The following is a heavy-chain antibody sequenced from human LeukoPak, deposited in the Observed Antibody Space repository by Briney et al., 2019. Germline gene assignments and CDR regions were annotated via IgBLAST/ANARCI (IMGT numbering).Heavy chain of an antibody. Sequence: SETLSLTCTVSGGSISSFFWSWIRQPPGKGLEWIGSMHYSGDTKYNPSLKSRVSLSIDTSNNQFSLKLTSVTAADTAVYYCARAHTTSWYMDYWGQGTLVTVSS. CDR3: ARAHTTSWYMDY. V-gene: IGHV4-59*01. CDR2: MHYSGDT. CDR1: GGSISSFF. D-gene: IGHD6-13*01. J-gene: IGHJ4*02.